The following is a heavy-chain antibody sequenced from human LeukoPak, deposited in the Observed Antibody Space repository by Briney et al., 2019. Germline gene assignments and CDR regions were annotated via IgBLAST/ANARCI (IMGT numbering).Heavy chain of an antibody. D-gene: IGHD2-8*01. CDR2: IYHDRTT. Sequence: PSETLSLTCTVSGDSITAPKWWSWVRQAPGEGLEWIGEIYHDRTTGFNPSLKSRLTISVDKSANQFFLNLNSVSATDTAVYYCVGRGLYGGTWLFEYWGQGALVTVSS. J-gene: IGHJ4*02. CDR1: GDSITAPKW. CDR3: VGRGLYGGTWLFEY. V-gene: IGHV4-4*02.